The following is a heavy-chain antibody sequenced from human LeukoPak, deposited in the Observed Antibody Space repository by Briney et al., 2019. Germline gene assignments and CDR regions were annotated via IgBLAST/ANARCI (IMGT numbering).Heavy chain of an antibody. CDR1: GFTFDDYG. CDR2: INWNGGST. J-gene: IGHJ6*03. V-gene: IGHV3-20*04. Sequence: GGSLRLSCAASGFTFDDYGMSWVRQAPGKGLEWVSGINWNGGSTVYADSVKGRFTISRDNAKNSLYLQVNSLRAEDTALYYCARGGYCTNGVCYTGIEYYYYYYMDVWGKGTTVTVSS. D-gene: IGHD2-8*01. CDR3: ARGGYCTNGVCYTGIEYYYYYYMDV.